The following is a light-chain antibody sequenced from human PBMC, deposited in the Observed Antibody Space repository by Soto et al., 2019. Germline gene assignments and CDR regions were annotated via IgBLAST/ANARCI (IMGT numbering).Light chain of an antibody. CDR2: DVT. CDR3: SSFTTSSTQV. J-gene: IGLJ1*01. Sequence: QSVLTQPASMSGSPGQSITISCTGTSSDVGGYNYVSWYQQHPGKAPKLIIYDVTNWPSGVSTRFSGSKSGNTASLTISGLQAEDEADYYCSSFTTSSTQVFGTGTKVTVL. V-gene: IGLV2-14*03. CDR1: SSDVGGYNY.